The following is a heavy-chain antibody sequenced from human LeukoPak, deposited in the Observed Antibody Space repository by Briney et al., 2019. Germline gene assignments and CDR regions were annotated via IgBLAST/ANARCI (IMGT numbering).Heavy chain of an antibody. D-gene: IGHD1-7*01. CDR3: TKDQPQKTGTIQGVFDY. CDR2: ISWNSGSI. V-gene: IGHV3-9*01. J-gene: IGHJ4*02. CDR1: GFTFDDYA. Sequence: GRSLRLSCAASGFTFDDYAMHWVRQAPGKGLEWVSGISWNSGSIGYADSVKGRFTISRDNAKNSLYLQMSSLRAEDTALYYCTKDQPQKTGTIQGVFDYWGQGTLVTVSS.